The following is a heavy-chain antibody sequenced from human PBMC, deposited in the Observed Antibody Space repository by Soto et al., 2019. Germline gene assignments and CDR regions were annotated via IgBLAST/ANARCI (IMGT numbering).Heavy chain of an antibody. CDR1: GGSVSMGTYY. Sequence: QVQLQESGPGLVKPSKTLSLTCPVPGGSVSMGTYYWSWIGQPPGKGLEWIGFIHYSGSTNYNPPLKSRVTMSVDTSKNQFSLKLTSVNAADTAVYYCTRGGDAYKNGHWGQGTLVTVYS. CDR3: TRGGDAYKNGH. D-gene: IGHD2-21*01. V-gene: IGHV4-61*01. J-gene: IGHJ4*02. CDR2: IHYSGST.